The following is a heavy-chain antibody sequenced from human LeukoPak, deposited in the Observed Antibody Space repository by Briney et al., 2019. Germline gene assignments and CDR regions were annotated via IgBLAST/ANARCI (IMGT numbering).Heavy chain of an antibody. CDR2: ISYDGSNK. V-gene: IGHV3-30*04. D-gene: IGHD3-10*01. CDR3: ARRGYYGSGSYYNPIDY. CDR1: GFTFSSYA. J-gene: IGHJ4*02. Sequence: GGSLRLSCAASGFTFSSYAMHWVRQAPGKGLEWVAVISYDGSNKYYADSVKGRFTISRDNSKNTLYLQMNSLRAEDTAVYYCARRGYYGSGSYYNPIDYWGQGTLVTVSS.